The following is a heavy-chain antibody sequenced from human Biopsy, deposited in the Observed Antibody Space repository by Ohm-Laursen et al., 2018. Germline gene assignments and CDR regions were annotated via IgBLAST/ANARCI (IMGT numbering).Heavy chain of an antibody. J-gene: IGHJ4*01. D-gene: IGHD1-1*01. CDR1: GLSLSSPGMR. Sequence: TQTLPLTCSFSGLSLSSPGMRIRWVRQPPGTALECLGRIDWDDDKFYSPSLETRLSLSKDTTTNQVVLTLTDVDPEDTATYYCARTRAHNFGALEFWGQGILVTVSS. CDR3: ARTRAHNFGALEF. CDR2: IDWDDDK. V-gene: IGHV2-70*04.